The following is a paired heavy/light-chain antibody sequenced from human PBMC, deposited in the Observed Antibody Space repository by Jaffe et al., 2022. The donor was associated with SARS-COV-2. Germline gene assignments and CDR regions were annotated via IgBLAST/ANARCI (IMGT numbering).Light chain of an antibody. J-gene: IGKJ1*01. CDR1: QGISNY. CDR3: QKYNSALWT. V-gene: IGKV1-27*01. Sequence: DIQMTQSPSSLSASVGDRVTITCRASQGISNYLAWYQQKPGKVPKLLIYAASTLQSGVPSRFSGSGSGTDFTLTISSLQPEDVATYYCQKYNSALWTFGQGTKVEIK. CDR2: AAS.
Heavy chain of an antibody. CDR2: ISYDGSNK. Sequence: QVQLVESGGGVVQPGRSLRLSCAASGFTFSSYAMHWVRQAPGKGLEWVAVISYDGSNKYYADSVKGRFTISRDNSKNTLYLQMNSLRAEDTAVYYCARDPAYYYDMGPSEEFNWFDPWGQGTLVTVSS. V-gene: IGHV3-30*04. D-gene: IGHD3-9*01. CDR1: GFTFSSYA. CDR3: ARDPAYYYDMGPSEEFNWFDP. J-gene: IGHJ5*02.